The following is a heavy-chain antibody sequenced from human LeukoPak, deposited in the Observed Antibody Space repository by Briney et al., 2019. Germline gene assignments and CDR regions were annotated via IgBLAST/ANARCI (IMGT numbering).Heavy chain of an antibody. CDR3: ARDRYSNWNAGDYFDY. D-gene: IGHD1-20*01. J-gene: IGHJ4*02. Sequence: GGSLRLSCAASEFTFSTYSMNWVRQAPGKGLEWVSYISSSSSTIYYADSVKGRFTISRDSAKNSLYLQMNSLRAEDTAVYYCARDRYSNWNAGDYFDYWGQGTLVTVSS. CDR2: ISSSSSTI. CDR1: EFTFSTYS. V-gene: IGHV3-48*04.